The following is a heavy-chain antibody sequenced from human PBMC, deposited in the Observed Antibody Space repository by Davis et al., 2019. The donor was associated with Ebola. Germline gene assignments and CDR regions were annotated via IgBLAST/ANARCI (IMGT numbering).Heavy chain of an antibody. CDR1: GFTFGDYA. CDR2: IRSKAYGGTT. V-gene: IGHV3-49*03. J-gene: IGHJ6*02. Sequence: GGSLRLSCTASGFTFGDYAMSWFRQAPGKGLEWVGFIRSKAYGGTTEYAASVKGRFTISRDDSKSIAYLQMNSLKTEDTAVYYCAREGESYYDSSGYYWVEYYYGMDVWGQGTTVTVSS. CDR3: AREGESYYDSSGYYWVEYYYGMDV. D-gene: IGHD3-22*01.